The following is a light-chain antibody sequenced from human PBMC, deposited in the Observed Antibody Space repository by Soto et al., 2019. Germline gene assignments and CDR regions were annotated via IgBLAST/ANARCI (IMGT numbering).Light chain of an antibody. V-gene: IGKV3-15*01. CDR2: GAS. Sequence: EIVMTQSPATLPVSPGERATLSCRASQSVSRNLVWYQQKAGQPPRVLIYGASTRATGVPVRFSGSGSGTEFTLPISSLQPHEVAVYHCQQYEHWITFGHGTKV. J-gene: IGKJ1*01. CDR1: QSVSRN. CDR3: QQYEHWIT.